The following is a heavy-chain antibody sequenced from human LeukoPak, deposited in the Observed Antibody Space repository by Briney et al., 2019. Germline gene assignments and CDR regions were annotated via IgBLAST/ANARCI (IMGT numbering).Heavy chain of an antibody. D-gene: IGHD6-6*01. J-gene: IGHJ4*02. V-gene: IGHV4-59*01. CDR3: ERVEEQLVR. CDR2: IYYSGST. CDR1: GGSISSYY. Sequence: NPSETLSLTCTVSGGSISSYYWSWIRQPPGKGLEWIGYIYYSGSTNYNPSLKSRVTISVDTSKNQFSLKLSSVTAADTAVYYCERVEEQLVRWGQGTLVTVSS.